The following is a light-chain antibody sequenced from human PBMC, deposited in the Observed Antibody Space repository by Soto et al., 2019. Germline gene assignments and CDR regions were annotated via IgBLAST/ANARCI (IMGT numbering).Light chain of an antibody. Sequence: QSVLTQPPSASGTPGQRVTISCSGSSSNIGSSYVHWYQQLPGTAPKLLIYRNNQWPSGVPDRFSGSKSGTSASLAISGLRSEDEADYYCAAWDDSLSARVFGGGTQLTVL. J-gene: IGLJ3*02. CDR1: SSNIGSSY. CDR3: AAWDDSLSARV. V-gene: IGLV1-47*01. CDR2: RNN.